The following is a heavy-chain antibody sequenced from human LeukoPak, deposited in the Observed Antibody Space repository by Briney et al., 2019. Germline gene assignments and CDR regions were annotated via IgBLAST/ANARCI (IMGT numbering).Heavy chain of an antibody. Sequence: GGSLRLSCAASGFTFSSYWMSWVRQAPGKGLEWVANIKQDGSEKYYVDSVKGRFTISRDNAKNSLYLQMNSLRAEDTAVYYCARGIGYSSSWYNCWGQGTLVTVSS. CDR3: ARGIGYSSSWYNC. D-gene: IGHD6-13*01. CDR1: GFTFSSYW. J-gene: IGHJ4*02. CDR2: IKQDGSEK. V-gene: IGHV3-7*01.